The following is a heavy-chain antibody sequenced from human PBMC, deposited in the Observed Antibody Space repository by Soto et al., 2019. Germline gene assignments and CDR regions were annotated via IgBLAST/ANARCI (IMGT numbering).Heavy chain of an antibody. J-gene: IGHJ6*02. V-gene: IGHV2-5*02. D-gene: IGHD3-22*01. CDR1: GFSLSTSGVG. CDR3: AHDSSGLYGMDV. CDR2: IYWDDDK. Sequence: QITLKESGPTLVKPTQTLTLTCTFSGFSLSTSGVGVAWIRQPRGKALEWLALIYWDDDKRYSPSLKSRLTITKDTTKNQVVLTMTTMDPVDTGTYYCAHDSSGLYGMDVWGQGTTVTVSS.